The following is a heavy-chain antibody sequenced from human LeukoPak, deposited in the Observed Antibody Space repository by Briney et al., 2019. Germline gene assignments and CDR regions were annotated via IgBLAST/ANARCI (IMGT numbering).Heavy chain of an antibody. Sequence: GGSLRLSCAASGFTFSSYEMNWVRQAPEKGLEWVSYISSSGSTIYYADSVKGRFTISRDNAKNSLYLQMNSLRAEDTAVYYCARAPGLLWFGELFPPSFDYWGQGTLVTVSS. CDR2: ISSSGSTI. CDR3: ARAPGLLWFGELFPPSFDY. D-gene: IGHD3-10*01. CDR1: GFTFSSYE. J-gene: IGHJ4*02. V-gene: IGHV3-48*03.